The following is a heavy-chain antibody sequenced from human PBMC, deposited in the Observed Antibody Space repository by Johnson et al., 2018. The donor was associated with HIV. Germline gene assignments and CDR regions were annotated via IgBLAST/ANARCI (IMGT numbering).Heavy chain of an antibody. V-gene: IGHV3-20*03. J-gene: IGHJ3*02. CDR3: ARDRGYWDAFAI. CDR2: IHRNAGRT. Sequence: MKWVRQTPGMGLAWVSAIHRNAGRTGYTDSVKGRFTICRDNAEHSLYLQMNSLRAEDTAVYYCARDRGYWDAFAIWGQGTMVTVSS. D-gene: IGHD3-22*01.